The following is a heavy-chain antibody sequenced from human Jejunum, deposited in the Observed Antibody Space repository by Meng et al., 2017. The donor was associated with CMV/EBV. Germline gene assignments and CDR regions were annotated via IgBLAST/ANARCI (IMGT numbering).Heavy chain of an antibody. V-gene: IGHV3-7*01. CDR3: ARDRGSSYCFDY. D-gene: IGHD6-6*01. CDR2: IKQDGSEK. J-gene: IGHJ4*02. Sequence: AGSGFTFSGYWMSWVRQAPGKGLEWVANIKQDGSEKYFVDSVKGRFSISRDNAKNSLYLQMDSLRAEDTAVYYCARDRGSSYCFDYWGQGTLVTVSS. CDR1: GFTFSGYW.